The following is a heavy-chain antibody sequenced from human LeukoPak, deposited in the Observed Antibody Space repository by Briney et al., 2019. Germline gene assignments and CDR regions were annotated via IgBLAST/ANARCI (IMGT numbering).Heavy chain of an antibody. Sequence: GGSLRLSCAASGFTFSSYAMHWVRQAPGKGLEWVAVISYDGSNKYYADSVKGRFTISRDNSKNTLYLQMNSLRAEDTAVYYCARDEYDYVWGSYRSQPVDYWGQGTLVTVSS. CDR2: ISYDGSNK. V-gene: IGHV3-30*04. D-gene: IGHD3-16*02. CDR1: GFTFSSYA. J-gene: IGHJ4*02. CDR3: ARDEYDYVWGSYRSQPVDY.